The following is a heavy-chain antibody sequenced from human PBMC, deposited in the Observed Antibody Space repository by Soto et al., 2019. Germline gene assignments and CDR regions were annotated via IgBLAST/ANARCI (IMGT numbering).Heavy chain of an antibody. CDR2: IGTAGDT. D-gene: IGHD1-7*01. CDR1: GFTFSSYD. Sequence: GGSLRLSCAASGFTFSSYDMHWVRQATGKGLEWVSAIGTAGDTYYPGSVKGRFTISRENAKNSLYLQMNSLRAGDTAVYYCARGVPEDGYNWNYPSLWGYYYMDVWGKGTTVTVSS. V-gene: IGHV3-13*01. J-gene: IGHJ6*03. CDR3: ARGVPEDGYNWNYPSLWGYYYMDV.